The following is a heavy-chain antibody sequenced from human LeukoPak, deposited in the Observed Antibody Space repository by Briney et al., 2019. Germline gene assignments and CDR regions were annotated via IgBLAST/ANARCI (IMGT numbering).Heavy chain of an antibody. CDR1: GFTFSSYW. Sequence: GGSLRLSCAASGFTFSSYWMSWVRQAPGKGLEWVANIKQDGSEKYYVDSVKGRFTISRDNAKNSLYLRMNSLRAEDTAVYYCARDLPHYYYYGMDVWGQGTTVTVSS. V-gene: IGHV3-7*05. J-gene: IGHJ6*02. CDR3: ARDLPHYYYYGMDV. CDR2: IKQDGSEK.